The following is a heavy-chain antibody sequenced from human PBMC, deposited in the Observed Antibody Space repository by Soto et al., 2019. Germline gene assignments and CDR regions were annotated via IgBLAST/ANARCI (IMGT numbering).Heavy chain of an antibody. J-gene: IGHJ6*02. D-gene: IGHD2-15*01. CDR1: GGSISSGGYY. CDR2: IYYSGST. V-gene: IGHV4-31*03. Sequence: PSETLSLTCTVSGGSISSGGYYWSWIRQHPGKGLEWIGYIYYSGSTYYNPSLKSRVTISVYTSKNQFSLKLSSVTAADTAVYYCARSSFGSSSSIHYYYGMDVWGQGTTVTVSS. CDR3: ARSSFGSSSSIHYYYGMDV.